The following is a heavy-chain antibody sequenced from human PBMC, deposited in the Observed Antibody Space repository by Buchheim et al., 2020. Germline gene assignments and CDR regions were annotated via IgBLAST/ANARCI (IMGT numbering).Heavy chain of an antibody. J-gene: IGHJ4*02. Sequence: QVQLQQWGAGLLKPSETLSLTCTVSGGSISSSSYYWGWIRQPPGKGLEWIGSIYYSGSTYYNPSLKSRVTISVDTSKNQFSLKLSSVTAADTAVYYCATPKQQLVPIGFDYWGQGTL. D-gene: IGHD6-13*01. V-gene: IGHV4-39*01. CDR3: ATPKQQLVPIGFDY. CDR1: GGSISSSSYY. CDR2: IYYSGST.